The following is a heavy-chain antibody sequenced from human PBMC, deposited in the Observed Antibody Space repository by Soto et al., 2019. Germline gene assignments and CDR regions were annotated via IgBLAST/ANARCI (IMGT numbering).Heavy chain of an antibody. CDR1: GFTFSSYW. V-gene: IGHV3-7*05. CDR3: AKGPEEVVVTAISFDP. J-gene: IGHJ5*02. CDR2: IKEDGSER. Sequence: GGSLRLACAASGFTFSSYWMSWVRQAPGKGLEWVANIKEDGSERYYVDSVKGRSTISRDNSKNTLYLQMNSLRAEDTAVYYCAKGPEEVVVTAISFDPWGQGTLVTVSS. D-gene: IGHD2-21*02.